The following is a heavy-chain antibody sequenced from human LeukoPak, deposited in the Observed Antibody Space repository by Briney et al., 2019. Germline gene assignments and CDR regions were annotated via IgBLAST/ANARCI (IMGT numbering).Heavy chain of an antibody. Sequence: PGGSLRLSCAASGFTLSSYDMHWVRQATAKDLEWVSAIGTGGDTSYTGSVRGRFTISRENAKNSLNLQMNSLTAGDTAVYYCARERVHGDSFGWYFDLWGRGTLVTVS. CDR2: IGTGGDT. CDR3: ARERVHGDSFGWYFDL. CDR1: GFTLSSYD. V-gene: IGHV3-13*01. D-gene: IGHD4-17*01. J-gene: IGHJ2*01.